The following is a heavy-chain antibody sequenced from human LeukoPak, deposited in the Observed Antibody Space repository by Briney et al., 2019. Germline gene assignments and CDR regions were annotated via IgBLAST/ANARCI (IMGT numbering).Heavy chain of an antibody. V-gene: IGHV4-34*01. CDR3: ARRRGYSYGGITFDY. D-gene: IGHD5-18*01. J-gene: IGHJ4*02. Sequence: SETVSLTCAVYGGSFSGYYWSWIRQPPGKGLEWIGEINHSGSTNYNPSLKSRVTISVDTSKNQFSLKLSSVTAADTAVHYCARRRGYSYGGITFDYWGQGTLVTVSS. CDR2: INHSGST. CDR1: GGSFSGYY.